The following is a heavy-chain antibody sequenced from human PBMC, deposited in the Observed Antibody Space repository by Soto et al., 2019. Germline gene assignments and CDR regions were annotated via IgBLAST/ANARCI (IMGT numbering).Heavy chain of an antibody. Sequence: SETLSLTCTVSGGSISSGDCYWSWIRQPPGKGLEWIGYIYYSGSTHYNPSLKSRVTISVDTSKNQFSLKLSSVTAADTAVYYCARLGGSYAVPHFDYWGQGTLVTVSS. CDR2: IYYSGST. CDR3: ARLGGSYAVPHFDY. J-gene: IGHJ4*02. D-gene: IGHD1-26*01. V-gene: IGHV4-30-4*01. CDR1: GGSISSGDCY.